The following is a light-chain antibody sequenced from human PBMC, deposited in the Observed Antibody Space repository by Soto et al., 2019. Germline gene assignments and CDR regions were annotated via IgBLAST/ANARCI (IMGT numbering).Light chain of an antibody. J-gene: IGLJ3*02. CDR3: RAWDDTLNGWV. CDR1: TSKIGSNT. V-gene: IGLV1-44*01. Sequence: QSVLTQPPSASGTPGQRVTISCSGGTSKIGSNTINWYQHLPGMAPKLLIYSNNQRPSGVPDRFSGSKSGTSASLAISRLHPEDEADFYCRAWDDTLNGWVFGGGTKLTVL. CDR2: SNN.